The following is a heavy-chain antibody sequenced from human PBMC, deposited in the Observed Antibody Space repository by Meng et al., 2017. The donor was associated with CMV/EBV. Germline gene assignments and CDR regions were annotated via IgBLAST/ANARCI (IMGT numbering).Heavy chain of an antibody. J-gene: IGHJ3*02. V-gene: IGHV4-39*07. Sequence: GSLRLSCTVSGGSISSSSYYWGWIRQPPGKGLEWIGSIYYSGSTYYNPSPKSRVTISVDTSKNQFSLKLSSVTAADTAVYYCARWYSSSSTSPHAFDIWGQGTMVTVSS. CDR3: ARWYSSSSTSPHAFDI. CDR2: IYYSGST. CDR1: GGSISSSSYY. D-gene: IGHD6-6*01.